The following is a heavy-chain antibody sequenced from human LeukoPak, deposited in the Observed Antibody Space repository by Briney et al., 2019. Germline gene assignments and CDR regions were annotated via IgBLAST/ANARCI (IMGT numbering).Heavy chain of an antibody. Sequence: GGSLRLSCAASGFTFSSYGMHWVRQAPGKGLEWVAFIRYDGSDKYYADSVKGRFTISRDNSKNTLYLQMNSLRAEDTAVYYCARAAWIDYYYYMDVWGKGTTVTISS. CDR1: GFTFSSYG. V-gene: IGHV3-30*02. J-gene: IGHJ6*03. D-gene: IGHD2-2*03. CDR2: IRYDGSDK. CDR3: ARAAWIDYYYYMDV.